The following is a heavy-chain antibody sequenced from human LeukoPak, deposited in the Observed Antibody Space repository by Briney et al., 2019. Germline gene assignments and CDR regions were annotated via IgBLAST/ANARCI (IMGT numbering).Heavy chain of an antibody. CDR3: ATTYSSGWFYYFDY. D-gene: IGHD6-19*01. CDR1: GGSISSSSYY. J-gene: IGHJ4*02. CDR2: IYYSGST. V-gene: IGHV4-39*01. Sequence: PSETLSLTCTVSGGSISSSSYYWGWIRQPPGKGLEWSVSIYYSGSTYYNPSLKSRVTISVDTSKNQFSLKLSSVTAADTAVYYCATTYSSGWFYYFDYWGQGTLVTVSS.